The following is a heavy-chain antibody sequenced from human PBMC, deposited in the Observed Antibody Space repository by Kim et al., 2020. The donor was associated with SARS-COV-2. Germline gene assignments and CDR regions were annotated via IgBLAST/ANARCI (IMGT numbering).Heavy chain of an antibody. Sequence: KGRCIISRDNSKNTLYLQMNSLGAEDTAVYYCARESGSGSYLYYYYGLDVWGQGTTVTVSS. V-gene: IGHV3-30*01. J-gene: IGHJ6*02. CDR3: ARESGSGSYLYYYYGLDV. D-gene: IGHD3-10*01.